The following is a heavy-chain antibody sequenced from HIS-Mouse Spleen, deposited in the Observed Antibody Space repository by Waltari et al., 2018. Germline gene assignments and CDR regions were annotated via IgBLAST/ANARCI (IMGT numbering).Heavy chain of an antibody. CDR3: EREALKDYGGNVYDY. V-gene: IGHV2-26*01. CDR2: IFSNDEK. Sequence: QVTLKESGPVLVKPTETLTLTCTVSGFSLSNARMGVSWIRQPPGKALEWLAHIFSNDEKSYSTSRNSRLTNSQDTSKSQVVLTMTNLDTLETATYYCEREALKDYGGNVYDYWGQGTLVTVSS. D-gene: IGHD4-17*01. J-gene: IGHJ4*02. CDR1: GFSLSNARMG.